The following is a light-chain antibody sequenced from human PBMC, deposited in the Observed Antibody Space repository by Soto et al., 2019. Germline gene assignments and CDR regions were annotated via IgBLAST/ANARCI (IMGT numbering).Light chain of an antibody. V-gene: IGKV3-20*01. J-gene: IGKJ2*01. CDR2: GAS. CDR3: QQYVTPPYT. Sequence: IVLTQSPDTLSLSPGERASLSCRVSRSVSFAYVAWYQLRPGQAPRHLIYGASSRATGIPDRFSGSGSGTDFTLTIGRLEPEDSAVYYCQQYVTPPYTFGQGIKLEI. CDR1: RSVSFAY.